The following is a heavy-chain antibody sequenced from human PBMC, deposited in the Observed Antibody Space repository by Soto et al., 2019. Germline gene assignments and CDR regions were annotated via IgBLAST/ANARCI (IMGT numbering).Heavy chain of an antibody. CDR3: AKDQCSGGSCYRYWYFDL. J-gene: IGHJ2*01. CDR1: GFTFSSYG. V-gene: IGHV3-30*18. Sequence: QVQLVESGGGVVQPGRSLRLSCAASGFTFSSYGMHWVRQAPGKGLEWVAVISYDGSNKYYADSVKGRFTISRDNSKNTLYLQMNSRRAEDTAVYYCAKDQCSGGSCYRYWYFDLWGRGTLVTVSS. D-gene: IGHD2-15*01. CDR2: ISYDGSNK.